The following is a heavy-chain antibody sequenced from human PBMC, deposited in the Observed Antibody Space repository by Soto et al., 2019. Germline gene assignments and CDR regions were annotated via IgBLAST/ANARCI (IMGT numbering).Heavy chain of an antibody. D-gene: IGHD2-15*01. V-gene: IGHV4-59*01. CDR2: IYYSGST. CDR1: GGSISSYY. Sequence: PSETLSLTCTVSGGSISSYYWSWIRQPPGKGLEWIGYIYYSGSTNYNPSLKSRVTISVDTSKNQFSLKLSSVTAADTAVYYCARSSCSGGSCYLFNLNGDYDYWGQGTLVTVSS. J-gene: IGHJ4*02. CDR3: ARSSCSGGSCYLFNLNGDYDY.